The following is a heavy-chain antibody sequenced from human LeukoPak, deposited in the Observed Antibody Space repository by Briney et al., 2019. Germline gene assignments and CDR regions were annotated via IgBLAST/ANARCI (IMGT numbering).Heavy chain of an antibody. CDR1: GGSISSYY. D-gene: IGHD3-22*01. CDR2: IYYSGST. CDR3: ARVRDSSGYDYYYYMDV. J-gene: IGHJ6*03. Sequence: SESLSLTCTVSGGSISSYYWSWIRQPPGKGLEWIGYIYYSGSTNYNPSLKSRVTISVDTSKNQFSLKLSSVTAADTAVYYCARVRDSSGYDYYYYMDVWGKGTTVTVSS. V-gene: IGHV4-59*01.